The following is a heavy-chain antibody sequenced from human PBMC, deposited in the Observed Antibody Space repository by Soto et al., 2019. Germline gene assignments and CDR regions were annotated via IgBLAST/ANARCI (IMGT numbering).Heavy chain of an antibody. D-gene: IGHD4-17*01. V-gene: IGHV4-59*01. CDR1: GGSIRGFY. CDR2: IYYSGTT. Sequence: SETLSLTCTVFGGSIRGFYFTWIRQSPGKGLEWIGNIYYSGTTNYNPSHKGRVTISVDTSKNQFSLKLSSVTAADTAVYFCARVGGYYGDYPNFDYWGQGTLVTVPS. CDR3: ARVGGYYGDYPNFDY. J-gene: IGHJ4*02.